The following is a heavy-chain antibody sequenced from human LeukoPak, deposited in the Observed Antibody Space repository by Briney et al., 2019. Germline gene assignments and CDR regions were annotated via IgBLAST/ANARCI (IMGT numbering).Heavy chain of an antibody. D-gene: IGHD3/OR15-3a*01. V-gene: IGHV3-73*01. Sequence: GGSLRLSCAASGFTFSDCDMHWVRQASGKGLEWVGRITTKATSYVTSYAASLKGRFTISRDDSKNMAYLQMNSLRAEDTAVYYCARHKDWTFDYWGQGTLVTVSS. CDR3: ARHKDWTFDY. J-gene: IGHJ4*02. CDR2: ITTKATSYVT. CDR1: GFTFSDCD.